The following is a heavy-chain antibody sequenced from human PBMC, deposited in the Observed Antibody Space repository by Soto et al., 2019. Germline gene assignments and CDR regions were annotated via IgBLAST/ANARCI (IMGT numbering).Heavy chain of an antibody. CDR2: IIPLFGTA. Sequence: SVKVSCKASGGTFSIYTMTWVRQAPGQGLEWMGGIIPLFGTANYAQKFQGRVTITADESTSTVYMELSSLRSEDTAVYYCARSQDSSGYWNNCFDPWGQGTLVTVSS. J-gene: IGHJ5*02. V-gene: IGHV1-69*13. CDR3: ARSQDSSGYWNNCFDP. CDR1: GGTFSIYT. D-gene: IGHD3-22*01.